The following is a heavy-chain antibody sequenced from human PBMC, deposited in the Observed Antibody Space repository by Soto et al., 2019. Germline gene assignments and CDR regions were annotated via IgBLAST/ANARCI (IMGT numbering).Heavy chain of an antibody. CDR2: INHSGST. D-gene: IGHD3-22*01. CDR3: ARARPTTYYYDSSGYSRREIIDY. CDR1: GGSFSGYY. V-gene: IGHV4-34*01. Sequence: KASETLSLTCAVYGGSFSGYYWSWIRQPPGKGLEWIGEINHSGSTNYNPSLKSRVTISVDTSKNQFSLKLSSVTAADTAVYYCARARPTTYYYDSSGYSRREIIDYWGQGTLVTVSS. J-gene: IGHJ4*02.